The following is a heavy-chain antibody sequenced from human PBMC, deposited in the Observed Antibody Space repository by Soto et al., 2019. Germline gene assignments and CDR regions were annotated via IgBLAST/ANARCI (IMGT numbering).Heavy chain of an antibody. CDR2: ISSSSSYI. J-gene: IGHJ4*03. D-gene: IGHD6-13*01. Sequence: GWSLRFSCAASGFTFNSHDMNWVRQAPGKGLEWVSSISSSSSYIYYTDSVKGRFTISRDDAKNLLYLQMSSLRAEDTAVYNCACGWDPSAIAALFDFWGQGTPVTVSS. CDR3: ACGWDPSAIAALFDF. CDR1: GFTFNSHD. V-gene: IGHV3-21*01.